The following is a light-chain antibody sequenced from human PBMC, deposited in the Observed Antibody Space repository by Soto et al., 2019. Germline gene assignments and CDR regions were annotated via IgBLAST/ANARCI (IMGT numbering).Light chain of an antibody. V-gene: IGKV3-15*01. J-gene: IGKJ2*01. CDR1: QSVGSN. CDR3: QQHNYWPS. Sequence: EIVMTQSPVTLSVSPGERATLXXRASQSVGSNLAWYQQKPGQAPRLLLYGASTRATGIPGRFSGSGSGTEFTLTITSLQSEDFAVYYCQQHNYWPSFGQGTKLEFK. CDR2: GAS.